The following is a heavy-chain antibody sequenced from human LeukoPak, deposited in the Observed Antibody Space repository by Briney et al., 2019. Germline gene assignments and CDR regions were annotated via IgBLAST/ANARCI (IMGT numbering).Heavy chain of an antibody. CDR1: GFSFSDAW. CDR2: IKSKIDGGTT. V-gene: IGHV3-15*01. J-gene: IGHJ4*02. D-gene: IGHD3-10*01. CDR3: TTPPRYYYGSGSPNRPSDY. Sequence: GGPLRLSCAASGFSFSDAWMSWVRQVPGKGLEWVGRIKSKIDGGTTDYAAPVKGRFTVSRDDSKNTLYLQMNNLKTEDTAVYYCTTPPRYYYGSGSPNRPSDYWGQGTLVTVSS.